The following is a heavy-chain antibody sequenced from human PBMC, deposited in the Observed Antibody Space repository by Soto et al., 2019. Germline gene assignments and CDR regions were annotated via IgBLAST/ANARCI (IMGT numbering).Heavy chain of an antibody. V-gene: IGHV3-30*18. CDR1: GFIYSSCA. CDR3: VKDRSDTWSFDY. CDR2: VSHDGTLY. Sequence: QVQLVESGGGVVQPGRSLRLSCSASGFIYSSCAVHWVRQVPGKGLEWLAVVSHDGTLYPYADSVKGRFTISRDNSRKMLYLQMNSLRPDDTAVYYCVKDRSDTWSFDYWGQGTLVTVSS. J-gene: IGHJ4*02. D-gene: IGHD2-8*02.